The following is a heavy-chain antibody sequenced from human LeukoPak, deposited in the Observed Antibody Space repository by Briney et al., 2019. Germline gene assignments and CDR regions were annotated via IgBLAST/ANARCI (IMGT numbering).Heavy chain of an antibody. J-gene: IGHJ4*02. V-gene: IGHV3-23*01. Sequence: GGSLRLSCAASGFTFSSYAVSWVRQAPGKGLEWVSAISGSGGSTYYADSVKGRFTISRDNSKNTLYLQMNSLRAEDTAVYYCAIKGGDIVVVPAAIDYWGQGTLVTVSS. D-gene: IGHD2-2*01. CDR3: AIKGGDIVVVPAAIDY. CDR2: ISGSGGST. CDR1: GFTFSSYA.